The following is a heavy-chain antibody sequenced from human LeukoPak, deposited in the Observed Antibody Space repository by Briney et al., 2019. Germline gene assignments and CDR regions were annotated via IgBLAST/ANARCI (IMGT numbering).Heavy chain of an antibody. Sequence: SETLSLTCTVSGGSISSYYWSWIRQPPGKGLEWIGYIYYSGSTNYNPSLKSRVTISVDTSKNQFSLKLSSVTAADTAVYYCAKDRRMDGYNHWPTETFDYWGQGTLVTVSS. CDR2: IYYSGST. CDR3: AKDRRMDGYNHWPTETFDY. J-gene: IGHJ4*02. D-gene: IGHD5-24*01. V-gene: IGHV4-59*01. CDR1: GGSISSYY.